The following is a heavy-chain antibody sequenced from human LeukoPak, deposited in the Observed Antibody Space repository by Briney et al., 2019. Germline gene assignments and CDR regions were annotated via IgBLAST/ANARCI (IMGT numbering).Heavy chain of an antibody. V-gene: IGHV3-33*01. J-gene: IGHJ5*02. Sequence: GGSLRLSCAASGFTFSSYGMHWVRQAPGKGLEWVAVIWYDGSNKYYADSVKGRFTISRDNSKNTLYLQMNSLRAEDTAVYYCARGAYSGSYYGWFDPWGQGTLVTVSS. CDR3: ARGAYSGSYYGWFDP. D-gene: IGHD1-26*01. CDR1: GFTFSSYG. CDR2: IWYDGSNK.